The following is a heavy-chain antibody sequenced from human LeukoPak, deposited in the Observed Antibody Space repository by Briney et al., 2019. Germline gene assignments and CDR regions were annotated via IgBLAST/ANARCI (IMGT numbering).Heavy chain of an antibody. V-gene: IGHV3-23*01. Sequence: PGGSLRLSCAASGFTFSSYAMSWVRQAPGKGLEWVAVISNDGGTIYYADSVKGRFTISRDSSKDTSYPQINSLRAEDTAVYYCAKGRPYSSGPSVIEYWGQGTLVTVSS. CDR3: AKGRPYSSGPSVIEY. J-gene: IGHJ4*02. D-gene: IGHD6-19*01. CDR1: GFTFSSYA. CDR2: ISNDGGTI.